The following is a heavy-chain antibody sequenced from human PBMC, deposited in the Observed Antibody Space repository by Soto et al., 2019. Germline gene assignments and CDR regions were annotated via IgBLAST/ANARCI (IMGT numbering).Heavy chain of an antibody. J-gene: IGHJ3*02. CDR1: GFTFSNAW. Sequence: EVQLVESGGGLVKPGGSLRLSCAASGFTFSNAWMNWVRQAPGKGLEWVGRIKSKTDGGTTDYAAPVKGRFTISRDDSKNTLYRQMNSLKTEDTAVYYCTTGGLTTVVGPVDAFDIWGQGTMVPVSS. D-gene: IGHD4-17*01. CDR3: TTGGLTTVVGPVDAFDI. CDR2: IKSKTDGGTT. V-gene: IGHV3-15*07.